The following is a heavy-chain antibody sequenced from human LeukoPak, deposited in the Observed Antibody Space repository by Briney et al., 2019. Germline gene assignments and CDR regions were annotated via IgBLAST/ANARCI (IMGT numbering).Heavy chain of an antibody. CDR2: INPISGGT. CDR1: GYTFTDSF. J-gene: IGHJ4*02. Sequence: ASVKVSCKASGYTFTDSFIHWVRQAPGQGLEWMGWINPISGGTDYAQKFQGRVTLTRDTSIRTAYMELSRLKSDDTAVYYCASVTSDYWGQGTMITAAS. V-gene: IGHV1-2*02. CDR3: ASVTSDY.